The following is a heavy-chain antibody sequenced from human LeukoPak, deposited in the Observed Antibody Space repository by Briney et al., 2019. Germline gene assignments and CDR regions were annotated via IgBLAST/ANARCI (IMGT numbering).Heavy chain of an antibody. D-gene: IGHD4-17*01. V-gene: IGHV1-2*02. J-gene: IGHJ3*02. CDR2: INPNSGGT. CDR3: ARSMTTATTLSDFDAFDI. Sequence: ASVKVSCKASGYTFTGYYMHWVRQAPGQGLEWMGWINPNSGGTNYAQKFQGRVTMTRDTSISTAYMELSRLRSDDTAVYYCARSMTTATTLSDFDAFDIWGQGTMVTVSS. CDR1: GYTFTGYY.